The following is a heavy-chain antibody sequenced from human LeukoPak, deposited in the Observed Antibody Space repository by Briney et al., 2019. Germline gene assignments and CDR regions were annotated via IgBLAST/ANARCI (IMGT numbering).Heavy chain of an antibody. D-gene: IGHD6-6*01. V-gene: IGHV4-34*01. CDR3: ARGVHYYYGMDV. CDR2: INHSGST. J-gene: IGHJ6*02. CDR1: GGSFSGYY. Sequence: KPSETLSLTCAVYGGSFSGYYWSWIRQPPGKGLGWIGEINHSGSTNYNPSLKSRVTISVDTSKNQFSLKLSSVTAADTAVYYCARGVHYYYGMDVWGQGTTVTVSS.